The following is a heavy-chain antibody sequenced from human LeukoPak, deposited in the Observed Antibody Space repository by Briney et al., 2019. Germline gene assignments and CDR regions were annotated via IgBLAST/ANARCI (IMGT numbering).Heavy chain of an antibody. CDR1: GFTFSSYA. J-gene: IGHJ4*02. V-gene: IGHV3-23*01. CDR2: ISGSGGST. CDR3: AKEGEDIVVVVAAYYFDY. D-gene: IGHD2-15*01. Sequence: GGSLRLSCAASGFTFSSYAMSWVRQAPGKGLEWVSAISGSGGSTYYADSVKGRFTISRDNSKNTPYLQMNSLRAEDTAVYYCAKEGEDIVVVVAAYYFDYWGQGTLVTVSS.